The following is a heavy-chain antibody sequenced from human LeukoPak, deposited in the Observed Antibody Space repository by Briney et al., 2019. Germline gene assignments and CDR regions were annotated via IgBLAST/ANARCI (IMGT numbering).Heavy chain of an antibody. J-gene: IGHJ5*02. Sequence: PGGSLRLSCAASGFTFSSYGMHWVRQAPGKGLEWVAFRRYDGTNKYYADSVKGRFTISRDNSKNTLYLQMNSLRVEDTAVYYCAKGWAYYDILTGYYNWFDPWGQGTLVTVSS. CDR3: AKGWAYYDILTGYYNWFDP. D-gene: IGHD3-9*01. CDR1: GFTFSSYG. V-gene: IGHV3-30*02. CDR2: RRYDGTNK.